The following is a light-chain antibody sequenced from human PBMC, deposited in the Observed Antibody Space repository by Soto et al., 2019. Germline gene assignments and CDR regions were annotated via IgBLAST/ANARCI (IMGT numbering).Light chain of an antibody. CDR1: QTISSW. V-gene: IGKV1-5*03. J-gene: IGKJ2*01. CDR3: QQYNSPYT. Sequence: DIQMTQSPSTLSASVGDRVTITCRASQTISSWLAWYQQKPGKAPKLLIYKASSLESGVPSRFSGSGSGTEFTLTISNLQPDDFATDYCQQYNSPYTCGQGNKLEIK. CDR2: KAS.